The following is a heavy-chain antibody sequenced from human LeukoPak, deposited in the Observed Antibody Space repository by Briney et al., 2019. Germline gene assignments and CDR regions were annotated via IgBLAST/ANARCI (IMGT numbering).Heavy chain of an antibody. CDR1: GFTFSSYA. J-gene: IGHJ5*02. D-gene: IGHD2-8*01. CDR3: AKVPLYRNWFDP. Sequence: AGGSLRLSCAASGFTFSSYAMSWVRQAPGKGLEWVAAISGSGGSTDYADSVKGRFTISRDNSKNTLYLQMNSLRAEDTAVYYCAKVPLYRNWFDPWGQGTLVTVSS. CDR2: ISGSGGST. V-gene: IGHV3-23*01.